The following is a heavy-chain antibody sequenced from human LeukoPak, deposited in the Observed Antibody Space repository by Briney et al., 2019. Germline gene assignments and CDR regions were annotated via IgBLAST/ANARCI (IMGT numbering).Heavy chain of an antibody. CDR2: VSGNGGTT. CDR3: AKGGYTVAGAFDY. D-gene: IGHD6-19*01. Sequence: PGGSLRLSCAASGFIFNTYAMSWVRQAPGKGLEWVSHVSGNGGTTYYADSVKGRFTVSRDNSKNTLHLQMNNLRAEDTAIYYCAKGGYTVAGAFDYWGQGTLVTVSS. J-gene: IGHJ4*02. CDR1: GFIFNTYA. V-gene: IGHV3-23*01.